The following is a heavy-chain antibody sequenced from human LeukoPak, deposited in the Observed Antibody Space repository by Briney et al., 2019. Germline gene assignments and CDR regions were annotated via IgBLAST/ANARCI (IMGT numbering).Heavy chain of an antibody. CDR2: INHIVST. J-gene: IGHJ5*02. D-gene: IGHD2-2*01. CDR1: GGSFSGYY. Sequence: SETLSLTCVVYGGSFSGYYWSWIRQPPGKGLEWVCEINHIVSTNYNPPLKRRATISVDTSTNQFSLKSSYVTDAATAVYYCGRGRFRVCSSNSCYQRTYNWFDHWGQGTLVTVSS. V-gene: IGHV4-34*01. CDR3: GRGRFRVCSSNSCYQRTYNWFDH.